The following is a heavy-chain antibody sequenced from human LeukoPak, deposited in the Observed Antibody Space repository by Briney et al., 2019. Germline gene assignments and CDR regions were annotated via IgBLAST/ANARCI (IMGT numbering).Heavy chain of an antibody. V-gene: IGHV3-13*01. CDR1: GFTFSSYD. J-gene: IGHJ4*02. D-gene: IGHD2-15*01. CDR2: IGTTGDT. CDR3: AKGTVVAATPGSFDY. Sequence: PGGSLRLSCAASGFTFSSYDMHWVRQVTGKGLEWVSAIGTTGDTHYPGSVKGRFTISRENVKNTLYLQMNSLRAEDTAVYYCAKGTVVAATPGSFDYWGQGTLVTVSS.